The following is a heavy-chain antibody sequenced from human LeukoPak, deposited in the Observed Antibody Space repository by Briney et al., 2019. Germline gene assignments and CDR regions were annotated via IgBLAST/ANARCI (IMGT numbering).Heavy chain of an antibody. D-gene: IGHD4-11*01. V-gene: IGHV1-69*05. CDR2: IIPIFGTA. CDR3: ARGGNGVTNSDLPYYYYYMDV. CDR1: GGTFSSYA. Sequence: GASVKVSCKASGGTFSSYAISWVRQAPGQGLEWMGGIIPIFGTANYAQKFQGRVTITTDESTSTAYMELSSLRSEDTAVYYCARGGNGVTNSDLPYYYYYMDVWGKGTTVTISS. J-gene: IGHJ6*03.